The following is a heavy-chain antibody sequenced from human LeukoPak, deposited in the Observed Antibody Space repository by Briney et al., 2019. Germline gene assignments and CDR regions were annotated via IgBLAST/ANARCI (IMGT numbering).Heavy chain of an antibody. Sequence: PGGSLRLSCAASGFTFRSYAMCWGRQAPGKGLERVSAISGSGGGTYYADSVKGRFTISRDNSKNTLYLQMNSPRAEATAVYYCAKAVDGYVWGSYRQTSWGQGTLVTVSS. CDR2: ISGSGGGT. CDR3: AKAVDGYVWGSYRQTS. J-gene: IGHJ4*02. CDR1: GFTFRSYA. V-gene: IGHV3-23*01. D-gene: IGHD3-16*02.